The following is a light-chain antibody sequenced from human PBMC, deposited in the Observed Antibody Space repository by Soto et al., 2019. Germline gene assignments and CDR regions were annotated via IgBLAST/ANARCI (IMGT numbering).Light chain of an antibody. J-gene: IGLJ3*02. V-gene: IGLV2-11*01. CDR1: SSDVGGYDY. CDR2: DVS. CDR3: CSYAGSYTWV. Sequence: QSALTQPRSVSGSPGQSVTISCTGTSSDVGGYDYVSWYRQHPGKAPKLMMYDVSKRPSGVPDRFSGSKSGNTASLTISGLPDEDEADYYCCSYAGSYTWVFGGGTKVTVL.